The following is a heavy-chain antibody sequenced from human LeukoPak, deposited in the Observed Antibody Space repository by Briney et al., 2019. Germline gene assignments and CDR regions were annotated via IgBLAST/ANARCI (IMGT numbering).Heavy chain of an antibody. V-gene: IGHV1-69*04. Sequence: ASVKVSCKASGGTFSSYAISWVRQAPGQGLEWMGRIIPSLGIANYAQKFQGRVTITADKSTSTAYMELSSLRSEDTAVYYCARDRGLGKYGPRGWKNAFDIWGQGTMVTVSS. J-gene: IGHJ3*02. CDR1: GGTFSSYA. D-gene: IGHD3-10*01. CDR2: IIPSLGIA. CDR3: ARDRGLGKYGPRGWKNAFDI.